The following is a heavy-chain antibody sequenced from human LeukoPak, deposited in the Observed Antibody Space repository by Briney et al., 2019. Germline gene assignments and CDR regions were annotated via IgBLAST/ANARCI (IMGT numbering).Heavy chain of an antibody. CDR1: GFTFSDYY. D-gene: IGHD3-10*01. J-gene: IGHJ5*02. CDR2: ISSSGSTI. CDR3: ARVKVLREIDRNWFDP. V-gene: IGHV3-11*04. Sequence: KAGGSLRLSCAASGFTFSDYYMSWIRQAPGKGLEWVSYISSSGSTIYYADSVKGRFTISRDNAKNSLYLQMNSLRAEDTAVYYCARVKVLREIDRNWFDPWGQGTLVTVSS.